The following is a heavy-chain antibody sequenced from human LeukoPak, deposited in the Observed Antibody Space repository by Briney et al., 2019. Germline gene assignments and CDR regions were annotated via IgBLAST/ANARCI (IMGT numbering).Heavy chain of an antibody. J-gene: IGHJ4*02. CDR2: VNPNSGNT. CDR1: GYTFTRYY. D-gene: IGHD1-26*01. CDR3: ARAQSYCRGLYGGSYYCDD. V-gene: IGHV1-8*03. Sequence: GAAVTVSCMASGYTFTRYYINRVRQATGQGLEWMGWVNPNSGNTGYAQKFQGRVTITRNTSISTADMELSSLRFEDRSVYYGARAQSYCRGLYGGSYYCDDGGQGTLVTVSS.